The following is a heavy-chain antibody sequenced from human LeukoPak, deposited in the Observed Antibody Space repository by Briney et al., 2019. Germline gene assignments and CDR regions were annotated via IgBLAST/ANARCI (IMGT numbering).Heavy chain of an antibody. D-gene: IGHD3-10*01. CDR3: AKVWFGELLYLAYFDY. Sequence: GGSLRLSCAASGFTFSSYGMSWVRQAPGKGLEWVSAISGSGGSTYYADSVKGRSTISRDNSKNTLYLQMNSLRAEDTAVYYCAKVWFGELLYLAYFDYWGQGTLVTVSS. CDR1: GFTFSSYG. CDR2: ISGSGGST. V-gene: IGHV3-23*01. J-gene: IGHJ4*02.